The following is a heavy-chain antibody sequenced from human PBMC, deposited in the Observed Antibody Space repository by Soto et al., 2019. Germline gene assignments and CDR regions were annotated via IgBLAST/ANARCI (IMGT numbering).Heavy chain of an antibody. V-gene: IGHV1-69*13. CDR1: GGTFSSYA. Sequence: ASVKVTCKASGGTFSSYAISWVRQAPGQGLEWMGGIIPIFGTANYAQKFQGRVTITADESTSTAYMELSSLRSEDTAVYYCARDTPQLGIFDYWGQGTLVTVSS. J-gene: IGHJ4*02. CDR3: ARDTPQLGIFDY. D-gene: IGHD7-27*01. CDR2: IIPIFGTA.